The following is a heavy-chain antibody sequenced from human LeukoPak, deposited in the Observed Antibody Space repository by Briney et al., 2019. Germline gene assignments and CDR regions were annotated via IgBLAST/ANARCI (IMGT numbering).Heavy chain of an antibody. CDR1: GFTFSSYA. D-gene: IGHD5-18*01. CDR2: IYSGGST. CDR3: ARDGYSYGYYYYYGMDV. V-gene: IGHV3-66*01. Sequence: GGSLRLSCAASGFTFSSYALSWVRQAPGQGLEWVSVIYSGGSTYYADSVKGRFTISRDNSKNTLYLQMNSLRAEDTAVYYCARDGYSYGYYYYYGMDVWGQGTTVTVSS. J-gene: IGHJ6*02.